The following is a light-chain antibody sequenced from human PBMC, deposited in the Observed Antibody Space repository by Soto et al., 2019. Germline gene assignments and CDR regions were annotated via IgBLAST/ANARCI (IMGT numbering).Light chain of an antibody. V-gene: IGLV2-23*01. CDR3: CSYAGSSTWV. CDR2: EGS. CDR1: NSDIGSYNL. Sequence: QSALTQPASVSGSPGQSITISCTGTNSDIGSYNLVSWYQQHPGKAPKLMIYEGSKRPSGVSNRFSGSKSGNTASLTISGLLAEDEADYYCCSYAGSSTWVFGGGTKLTVL. J-gene: IGLJ3*02.